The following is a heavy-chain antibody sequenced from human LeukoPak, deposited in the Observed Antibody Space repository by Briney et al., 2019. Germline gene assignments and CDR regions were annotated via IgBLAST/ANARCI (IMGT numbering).Heavy chain of an antibody. CDR3: ARALTTLYYYYYMDV. CDR2: ISAYNGNA. Sequence: ASVKVSCKASGYTFTSYGISWVRQAPGRGLEWMGWISAYNGNANYAQKLQGRVTMTTDTSTSTAYMELRSPRSDDTAVYYCARALTTLYYYYYMDVWGKGTTVTVSS. D-gene: IGHD4/OR15-4a*01. V-gene: IGHV1-18*01. CDR1: GYTFTSYG. J-gene: IGHJ6*03.